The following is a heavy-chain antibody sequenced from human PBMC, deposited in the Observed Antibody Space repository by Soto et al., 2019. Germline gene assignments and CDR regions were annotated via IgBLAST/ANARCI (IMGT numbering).Heavy chain of an antibody. Sequence: GGSLRLSCAAFGLTVSGKKYVAWVRQAPGKGLEWVSALYDVDGSFYADSVKGRFTTSSDSSKTTVYLQMNGLRPDDTAVYYCASWHEREHAYDVWGQGTTVT. V-gene: IGHV3-53*01. J-gene: IGHJ3*01. CDR2: LYDVDGS. D-gene: IGHD1-1*01. CDR1: GLTVSGKKY. CDR3: ASWHEREHAYDV.